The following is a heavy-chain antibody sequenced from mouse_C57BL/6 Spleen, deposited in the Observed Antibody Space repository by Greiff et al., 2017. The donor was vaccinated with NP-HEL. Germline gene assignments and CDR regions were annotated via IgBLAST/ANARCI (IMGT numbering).Heavy chain of an antibody. CDR2: INPSSGYT. D-gene: IGHD1-1*01. CDR3: APRAGSSFDY. CDR1: GYTFTSYT. J-gene: IGHJ2*01. V-gene: IGHV1-4*01. Sequence: VQLQQSGAELARPGASVKMSCKASGYTFTSYTMHWVKQRPGQGLEWIGYINPSSGYTTYNQKFKDKATLTADKSSSTAYMHLSSLTSEDSAVYYCAPRAGSSFDYWGQGTTLTVSS.